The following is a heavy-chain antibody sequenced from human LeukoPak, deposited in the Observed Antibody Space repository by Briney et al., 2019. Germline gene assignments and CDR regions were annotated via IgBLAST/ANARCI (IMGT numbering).Heavy chain of an antibody. D-gene: IGHD1-1*01. CDR2: IRYDGSNK. J-gene: IGHJ4*02. V-gene: IGHV3-30*02. Sequence: GGSLRLSCAASGFTFSSYGMHWVRQAPGKGLEWVAFIRYDGSNKYYADSVKGRFTISRDNSKNTLYLQMNSLRAEDTAVYYCAKGTREERYWYYFDYWGQGTLVTVSS. CDR1: GFTFSSYG. CDR3: AKGTREERYWYYFDY.